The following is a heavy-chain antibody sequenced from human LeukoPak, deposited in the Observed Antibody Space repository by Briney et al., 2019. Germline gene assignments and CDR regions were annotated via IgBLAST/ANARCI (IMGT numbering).Heavy chain of an antibody. J-gene: IGHJ6*02. CDR3: AKNGGPHGMDV. D-gene: IGHD3-10*01. CDR1: GFTFSNIW. V-gene: IGHV3-7*02. Sequence: GGSLRLSCAASGFTFSNIWMSWVRQAPGKGLDWFANIRHDGSDTNYVGSVMCLFTISRDNSKNSLHLQMNSLRADDTAVYFCAKNGGPHGMDVWGQGTTVSVSS. CDR2: IRHDGSDT.